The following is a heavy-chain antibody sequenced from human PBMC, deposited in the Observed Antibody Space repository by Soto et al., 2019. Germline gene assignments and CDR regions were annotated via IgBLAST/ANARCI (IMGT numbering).Heavy chain of an antibody. Sequence: VASGKGSCKASGYTFTDYYIHWVRQAPGQGLEWTGRINPSGGSTSYAQKFQGRVTMTRDTSTSTVYMELSSLRSEDTAVYYCARAITMVRGVKSAFDPWGQGTLVTVSS. CDR3: ARAITMVRGVKSAFDP. CDR2: INPSGGST. D-gene: IGHD3-10*01. V-gene: IGHV1-46*01. CDR1: GYTFTDYY. J-gene: IGHJ5*02.